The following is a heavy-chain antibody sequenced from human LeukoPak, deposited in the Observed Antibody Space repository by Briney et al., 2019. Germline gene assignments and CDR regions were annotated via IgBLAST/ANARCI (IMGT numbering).Heavy chain of an antibody. CDR3: AKGGKWDVTPFDY. J-gene: IGHJ4*02. Sequence: GRSLRLSCAASGFIFSTYTMHWVRQAPGKGLEWVAIISYDGGNKYYADSVKGRFTISRDNSKNTLSLQMNSLRAEDTAVYYCAKGGKWDVTPFDYWGQGTLVTVSS. CDR1: GFIFSTYT. D-gene: IGHD1-26*01. CDR2: ISYDGGNK. V-gene: IGHV3-30-3*01.